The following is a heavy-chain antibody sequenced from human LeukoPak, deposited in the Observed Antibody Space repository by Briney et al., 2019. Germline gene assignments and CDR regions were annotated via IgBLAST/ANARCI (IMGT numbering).Heavy chain of an antibody. CDR2: IYHSGST. CDR1: GYSISSDNY. V-gene: IGHV4-38-2*01. Sequence: KSSETLSLTCAVSGYSISSDNYWVWLRQPPGQRLECTGGIYHSGSTYYNPSLKSRVTMSVDTSKNQFSLKLSSVTAADTAVYYCARAPRDSSSSNYMRRFDYWGQGTLVTVSS. D-gene: IGHD3-22*01. CDR3: ARAPRDSSSSNYMRRFDY. J-gene: IGHJ4*02.